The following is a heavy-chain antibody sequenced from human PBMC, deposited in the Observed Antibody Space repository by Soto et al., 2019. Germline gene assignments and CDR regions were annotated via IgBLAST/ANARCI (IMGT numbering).Heavy chain of an antibody. D-gene: IGHD3-3*01. CDR1: GFTFGSHG. Sequence: GSLRLSCGAAGFTFGSHGMRWVRQDQGKGLEWVAVIWYDGSNKYYADSVKGRFTISRDNSKNTLYLQMNSLRAEDTAVYYCARDLGEVRFLEWLRYYYYGMDVWGQGTTVTVSS. V-gene: IGHV3-33*01. CDR2: IWYDGSNK. J-gene: IGHJ6*02. CDR3: ARDLGEVRFLEWLRYYYYGMDV.